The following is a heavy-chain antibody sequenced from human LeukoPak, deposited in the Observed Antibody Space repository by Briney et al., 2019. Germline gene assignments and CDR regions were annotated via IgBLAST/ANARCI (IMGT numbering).Heavy chain of an antibody. CDR3: ARAVVVVPAVGPLNWFDP. Sequence: SVKVSCKASGGTFSSYAISWVRQAPGQGLEWMGGIIPIFGTAHYAQKFQGRVTLTADESTSTACMELSSLRSEDTAVYCCARAVVVVPAVGPLNWFDPWGEGTLVTVSS. CDR1: GGTFSSYA. D-gene: IGHD2-2*01. J-gene: IGHJ5*02. CDR2: IIPIFGTA. V-gene: IGHV1-69*01.